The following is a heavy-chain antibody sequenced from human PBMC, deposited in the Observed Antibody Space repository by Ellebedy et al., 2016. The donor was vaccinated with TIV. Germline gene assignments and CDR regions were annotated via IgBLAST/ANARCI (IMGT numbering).Heavy chain of an antibody. CDR1: GFTFSSYC. Sequence: GESLKISCAASGFTFSSYCMHWVRQAPGTGLEWVAVLWYDGSNKYYSDSVKGRFTISRDNSKNTLYLQMNSLRAEDTAVYYCARGRGSPDGYWGQGTLVTVSS. D-gene: IGHD5-24*01. CDR3: ARGRGSPDGY. V-gene: IGHV3-33*08. CDR2: LWYDGSNK. J-gene: IGHJ4*02.